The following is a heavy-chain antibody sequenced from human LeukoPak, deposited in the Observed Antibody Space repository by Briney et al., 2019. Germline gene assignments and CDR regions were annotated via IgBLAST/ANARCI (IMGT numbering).Heavy chain of an antibody. J-gene: IGHJ6*03. CDR2: ISWDGGST. CDR1: GFTFDDYT. CDR3: AKAARPAYYYYYMDV. D-gene: IGHD6-6*01. Sequence: PGGSLRLSCAASGFTFDDYTMHWVRQAPGKGLEWVSLISWDGGSTYYADSVKGRFTISRDNSKNSLYLQMNSLRTEDTALYYCAKAARPAYYYYYMDVWGKGTTVTISS. V-gene: IGHV3-43*01.